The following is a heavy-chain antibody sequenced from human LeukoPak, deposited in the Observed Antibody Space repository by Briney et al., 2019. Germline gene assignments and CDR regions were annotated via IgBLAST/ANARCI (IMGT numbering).Heavy chain of an antibody. V-gene: IGHV3-49*04. CDR1: GFTFGDYA. D-gene: IGHD2-2*01. J-gene: IGHJ3*02. CDR3: TSDIVVVPAALGAFDI. Sequence: PGRSLRLSCTASGFTFGDYAMSWVRQAPGKGLEWVGFIRSKAYGGTTEYAASVKGRFTISRDDYKSIAYLQMNSLKTEDTAVYYCTSDIVVVPAALGAFDIWGQGTMVTVSS. CDR2: IRSKAYGGTT.